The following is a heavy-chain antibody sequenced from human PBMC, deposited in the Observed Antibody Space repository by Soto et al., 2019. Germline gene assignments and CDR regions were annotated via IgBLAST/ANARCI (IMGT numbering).Heavy chain of an antibody. J-gene: IGHJ6*02. CDR1: GGSISSSSYY. D-gene: IGHD3-22*01. CDR3: AGGDYYHSSGYYFYYYTMDV. Sequence: SETLSLTCTVSGGSISSSSYYWGWIRQPPGKGLERIGNVYYGGSTYYNPSLKSRVTISVETSKSQFSLKLSSVTAADTAVYYCAGGDYYHSSGYYFYYYTMDVWGQGTTLTVSS. V-gene: IGHV4-39*01. CDR2: VYYGGST.